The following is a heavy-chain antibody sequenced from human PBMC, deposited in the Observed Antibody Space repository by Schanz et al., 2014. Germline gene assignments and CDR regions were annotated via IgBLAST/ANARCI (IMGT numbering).Heavy chain of an antibody. Sequence: EVQLVESGGGLAQPGGSLRLSCAASGFSFSTYAMNWVRQAPGKGLEWVSLISGRGDSTHYADSVKGRFTISRDNSKNTLFLQVNSLRAEDTAVYYCAKDHFGHYDSSGCSDCYYYGMDVWGQGTTVTVSS. CDR1: GFSFSTYA. V-gene: IGHV3-23*04. D-gene: IGHD3-22*01. J-gene: IGHJ6*02. CDR3: AKDHFGHYDSSGCSDCYYYGMDV. CDR2: ISGRGDST.